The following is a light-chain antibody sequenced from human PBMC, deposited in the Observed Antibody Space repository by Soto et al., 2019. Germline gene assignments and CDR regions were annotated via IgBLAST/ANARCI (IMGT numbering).Light chain of an antibody. CDR3: CSYAGSSALV. J-gene: IGLJ3*02. CDR2: AVS. Sequence: QSALTQPASVSGSPGQSITISCTGTSSDVGTYNLVSWYQQHPGKAPKLMIYAVSERPSGVSSRFSGSKSGNTASLTISGLQADDEADYYCCSYAGSSALVFGGGTEVTVL. V-gene: IGLV2-23*02. CDR1: SSDVGTYNL.